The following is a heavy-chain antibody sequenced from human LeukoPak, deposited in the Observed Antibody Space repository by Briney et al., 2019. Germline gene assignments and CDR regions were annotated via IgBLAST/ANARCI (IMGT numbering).Heavy chain of an antibody. Sequence: PGRSLRLSCAASGFTFSSYAMHWVRQAPGKGLEWVAVISYDGSNKYYADSVKGRFTISRDNSKNTLYLQMNSLRAEDTAVYYCARAWNLGWQWLVQYDAFDIWGQGTMVTVSS. CDR2: ISYDGSNK. CDR3: ARAWNLGWQWLVQYDAFDI. V-gene: IGHV3-30-3*01. CDR1: GFTFSSYA. D-gene: IGHD6-19*01. J-gene: IGHJ3*02.